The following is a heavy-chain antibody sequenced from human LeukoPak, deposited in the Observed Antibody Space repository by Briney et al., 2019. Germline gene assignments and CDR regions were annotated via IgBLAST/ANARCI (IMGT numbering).Heavy chain of an antibody. D-gene: IGHD1-26*01. V-gene: IGHV4-39*01. Sequence: PSETLSLTCTVSGGSISSSSYYWGWIRQPPGKGLEWIGSIYYSGSTYYNPSLKSRVTISVDTSKNQFSLKLSSVTAADTAVYYCARHSTGGSHYNPFDHWGQGTLVTVSS. CDR3: ARHSTGGSHYNPFDH. CDR2: IYYSGST. CDR1: GGSISSSSYY. J-gene: IGHJ4*02.